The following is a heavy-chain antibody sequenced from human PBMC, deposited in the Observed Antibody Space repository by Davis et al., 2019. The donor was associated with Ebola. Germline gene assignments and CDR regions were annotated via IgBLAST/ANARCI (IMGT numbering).Heavy chain of an antibody. V-gene: IGHV3-23*01. CDR1: AITFSSYA. CDR2: ISGSGGNT. J-gene: IGHJ6*04. D-gene: IGHD3-3*01. CDR3: ARSGLSFGVVKYHYGMDA. Sequence: GGSLRLSCADSAITFSSYAMTWVRQAPGKGLEWVSAISGSGGNTYYADSVKGRFTISRDNSKKTRYLQMNSLRGEDTAVYYCARSGLSFGVVKYHYGMDAWGKGTTVTVSS.